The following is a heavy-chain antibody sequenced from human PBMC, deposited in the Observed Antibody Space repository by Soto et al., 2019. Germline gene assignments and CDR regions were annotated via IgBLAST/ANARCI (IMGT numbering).Heavy chain of an antibody. J-gene: IGHJ4*02. D-gene: IGHD2-2*01. CDR3: ARDPTPVVVPAARVDY. V-gene: IGHV3-33*01. CDR1: GFTFSSYG. CDR2: IWYDGSNK. Sequence: GGFLRLSCAASGFTFSSYGMHWVRQAPGKGLEWVAVIWYDGSNKYYADSVKGRFTISRDNSKNTLYLQMNSLRAEDTAVYYCARDPTPVVVPAARVDYWGQGTLVTVSS.